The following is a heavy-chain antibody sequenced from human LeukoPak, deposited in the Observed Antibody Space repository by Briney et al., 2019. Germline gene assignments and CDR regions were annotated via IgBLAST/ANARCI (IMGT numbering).Heavy chain of an antibody. J-gene: IGHJ4*02. CDR2: INPSGGST. V-gene: IGHV1-46*01. Sequence: GASVKLSCKASGYTLTRHYIHWVRQAPGQGPEWLGIINPSGGSTNYAQKVQGRVTMTRDTSTSTVYMELSSLRSEDTAMYYCASWGGEAKHGLWSGPFDYWGQGTLVIVSS. CDR1: GYTLTRHY. CDR3: ASWGGEAKHGLWSGPFDY. D-gene: IGHD3-3*01.